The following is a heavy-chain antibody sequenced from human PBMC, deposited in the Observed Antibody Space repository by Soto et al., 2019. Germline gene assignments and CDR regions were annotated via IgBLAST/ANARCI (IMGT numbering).Heavy chain of an antibody. Sequence: LQTLSLACSVSGGSISSGGCHRSWNPKPPGKGLAWIWYISYIGSTSYNPSLESRVTISVDTSKNQFSLKLSSVTAADTDVYYCARAKTILGAFDICGQGTMVTVSS. CDR1: GGSISSGGCH. CDR2: ISYIGST. V-gene: IGHV4-30-4*08. J-gene: IGHJ3*02. D-gene: IGHD3-10*01. CDR3: ARAKTILGAFDI.